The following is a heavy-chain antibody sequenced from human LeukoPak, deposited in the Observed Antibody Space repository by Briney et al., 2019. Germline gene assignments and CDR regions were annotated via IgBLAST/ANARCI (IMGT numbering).Heavy chain of an antibody. D-gene: IGHD3-22*01. CDR3: SRGLDSRKLGY. Sequence: SQTLSLTCTVSGPSSTSADQSWNWIRKSPGKGLEGIGSIHPSGMLYNNPSLESRVTMSRDTSKNQFSLNLNSVTAADTAVYFCSRGLDSRKLGYWGQGILVTVSS. V-gene: IGHV4-31*03. CDR2: IHPSGML. J-gene: IGHJ4*02. CDR1: GPSSTSADQS.